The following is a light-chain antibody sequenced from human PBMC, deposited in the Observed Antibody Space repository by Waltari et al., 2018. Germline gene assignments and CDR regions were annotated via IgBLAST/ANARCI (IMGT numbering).Light chain of an antibody. Sequence: QSALTQPASVSGSPGPSITIPCTRTSSDIGGDNYVSWYQQDVGKSPKLLIYDVRKRPSGVSHRFSGSKSGNTASLTISGLQAEDDADYHCSSYTGSSTWVFGGGTKLTVL. CDR2: DVR. V-gene: IGLV2-14*01. J-gene: IGLJ3*02. CDR3: SSYTGSSTWV. CDR1: SSDIGGDNY.